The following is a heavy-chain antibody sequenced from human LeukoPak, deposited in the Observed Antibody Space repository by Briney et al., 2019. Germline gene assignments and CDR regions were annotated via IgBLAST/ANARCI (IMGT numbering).Heavy chain of an antibody. CDR2: ISGGGDTT. D-gene: IGHD3-10*02. Sequence: GGSLRLSCAAAGFTFNNYAMSWVRQAPGKGLEWVSAISGGGDTTHYADSVKGRFAISRDDSKNTLYLQMNSLRVEDTAVYYCARDRSVLWFDPWGQGTLVTVSS. CDR1: GFTFNNYA. J-gene: IGHJ5*02. CDR3: ARDRSVLWFDP. V-gene: IGHV3-23*01.